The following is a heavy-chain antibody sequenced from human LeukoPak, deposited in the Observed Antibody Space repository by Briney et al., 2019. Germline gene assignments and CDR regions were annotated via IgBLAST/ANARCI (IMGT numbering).Heavy chain of an antibody. CDR1: GFSLSNARMG. CDR3: AWGIVVGATTAFDY. CDR2: IFSNDEK. Sequence: SGPVLVKPTETLTLTCTVSGFSLSNARMGVSWIRQPPGKALEWLAHIFSNDEKSYSTSLKSRLTISKDTSKSQVVLTMTNMDPVDTATYYCAWGIVVGATTAFDYWGQGTLVTVSS. D-gene: IGHD2-15*01. V-gene: IGHV2-26*04. J-gene: IGHJ4*02.